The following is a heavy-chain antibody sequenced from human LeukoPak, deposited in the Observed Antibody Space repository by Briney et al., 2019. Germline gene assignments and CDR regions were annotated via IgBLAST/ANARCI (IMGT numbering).Heavy chain of an antibody. Sequence: ASVKVSCKASVDTFTGYYMHWVRQAPGQGLEWMGRINPNSGGTNYAQKFQGRVTMTRDTSISTAYMELSRLRSDDTAVYYCARGGGKKAGNCYYYGMDVWGQGTTVTVSS. CDR3: ARGGGKKAGNCYYYGMDV. V-gene: IGHV1-2*06. D-gene: IGHD3-10*01. CDR2: INPNSGGT. CDR1: VDTFTGYY. J-gene: IGHJ6*02.